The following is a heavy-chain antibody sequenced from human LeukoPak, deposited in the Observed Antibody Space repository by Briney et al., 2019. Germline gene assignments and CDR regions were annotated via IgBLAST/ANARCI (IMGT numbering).Heavy chain of an antibody. CDR3: AKDLVRGIAVAGNYFDY. D-gene: IGHD6-19*01. Sequence: GGSLRLSGAASGLTFSSYAMSWVRQAPGKGLEWVSAISGSGGSTYYADSVKGRFTISRDNSKNTLYLQMNSLRAEDTAVYYCAKDLVRGIAVAGNYFDYWGQGTLVTVSS. V-gene: IGHV3-23*01. J-gene: IGHJ4*02. CDR1: GLTFSSYA. CDR2: ISGSGGST.